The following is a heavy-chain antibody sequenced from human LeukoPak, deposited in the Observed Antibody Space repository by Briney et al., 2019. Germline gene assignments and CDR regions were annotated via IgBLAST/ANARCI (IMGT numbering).Heavy chain of an antibody. V-gene: IGHV3-23*01. Sequence: PGGSLRLSCAASGFTFSSYAMSWVRQAPGKGLEWVSAISGSGGSTYYADSVKGRFTISRDNSKNTLYLQMNSLRAEDTAVYYCARKAGDGIVGATTYYFDYWGQGTLVTVSS. J-gene: IGHJ4*02. CDR2: ISGSGGST. CDR1: GFTFSSYA. CDR3: ARKAGDGIVGATTYYFDY. D-gene: IGHD1-26*01.